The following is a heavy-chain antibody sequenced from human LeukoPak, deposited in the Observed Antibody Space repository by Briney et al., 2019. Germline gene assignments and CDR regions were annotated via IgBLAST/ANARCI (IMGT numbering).Heavy chain of an antibody. CDR1: GYTFTSYG. V-gene: IGHV1-46*01. D-gene: IGHD3-22*01. CDR3: ARESRSGYSVY. CDR2: INPSGGST. J-gene: IGHJ4*02. Sequence: ASVKVSCKASGYTFTSYGISWVRQAPGQGLEWMGIINPSGGSTSYAQKFQGRVTMTRDTSTSTVYMELSSLRSEDTAVYYCARESRSGYSVYWGQGTLVTVSS.